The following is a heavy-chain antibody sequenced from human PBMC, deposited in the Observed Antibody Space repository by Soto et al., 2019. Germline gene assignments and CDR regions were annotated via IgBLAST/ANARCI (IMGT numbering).Heavy chain of an antibody. CDR3: ARASATIAAAAIFAC. V-gene: IGHV4-4*02. CDR2: VYRTGST. D-gene: IGHD6-13*01. Sequence: QVQLQESGPGLVKPSGTLSLTCAVSGGSISTSNWWSWVRQPPGKGLEWIGEVYRTGSTTYNPSLESRLTISVDKSKNQFSLKLTSLTAADTAVYYCARASATIAAAAIFACWGQGTLVTFAS. CDR1: GGSISTSNW. J-gene: IGHJ4*02.